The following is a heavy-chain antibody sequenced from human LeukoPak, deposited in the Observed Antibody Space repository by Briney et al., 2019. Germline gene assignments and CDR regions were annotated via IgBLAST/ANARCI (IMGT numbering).Heavy chain of an antibody. V-gene: IGHV1-69*01. Sequence: SVKVSCKASGGTFSSYAISWVRQALGQGLEWMGGIIPIFGTANYAQKFQGRVTITADESTSTAYMELSSLRSEDTAVYYCARERCSGGSCYFDYWGQGTLVTVSS. CDR2: IIPIFGTA. CDR1: GGTFSSYA. D-gene: IGHD2-15*01. CDR3: ARERCSGGSCYFDY. J-gene: IGHJ4*02.